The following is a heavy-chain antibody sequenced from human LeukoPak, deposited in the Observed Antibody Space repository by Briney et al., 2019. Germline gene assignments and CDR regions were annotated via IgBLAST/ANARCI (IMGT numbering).Heavy chain of an antibody. CDR3: ATNSTTGTGGAFDI. J-gene: IGHJ3*02. V-gene: IGHV3-64*01. CDR2: ISSNGGST. CDR1: GFTFSSYA. D-gene: IGHD1-1*01. Sequence: GGSLRLSCAASGFTFSSYAMHWVRQAPGKGLEYVSGISSNGGSTYYASSLKARFTISRDNSKNTLFLQMGSLRAEDMAVYYCATNSTTGTGGAFDIWGQGTMVTVSS.